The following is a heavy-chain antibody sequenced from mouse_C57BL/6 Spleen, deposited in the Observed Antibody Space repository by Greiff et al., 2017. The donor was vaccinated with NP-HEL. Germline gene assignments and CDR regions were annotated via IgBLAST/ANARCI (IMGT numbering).Heavy chain of an antibody. Sequence: EVQRVESGGGLVQPGGSLSLSCAASGFTFTDYYMSWVRQPPGKALEWLGFIRNKANGYTTEYSASVKGRFTISRDNSQSILYLQMNALRAEDSATYYCARYYGSRRNAMDYWGQGTSVTVSS. D-gene: IGHD1-1*01. CDR2: IRNKANGYTT. CDR3: ARYYGSRRNAMDY. J-gene: IGHJ4*01. V-gene: IGHV7-3*01. CDR1: GFTFTDYY.